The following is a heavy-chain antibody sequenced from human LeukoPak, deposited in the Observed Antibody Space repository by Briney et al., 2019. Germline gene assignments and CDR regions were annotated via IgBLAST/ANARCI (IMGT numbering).Heavy chain of an antibody. J-gene: IGHJ5*02. Sequence: PGGSLRLSYVASGFSLSGYWMYWVRQAPGKGLMYISRNNGDGSTTNYADVVKGRFTMSRDNVKNTLYLQMNSLRVEDTAVYYCARDPRNVGLAPWGQGTLVTVSS. V-gene: IGHV3-74*01. D-gene: IGHD2-15*01. CDR1: GFSLSGYW. CDR3: ARDPRNVGLAP. CDR2: NNGDGSTT.